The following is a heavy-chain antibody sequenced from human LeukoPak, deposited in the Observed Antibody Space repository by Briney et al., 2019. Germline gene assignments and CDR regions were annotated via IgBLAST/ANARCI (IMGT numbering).Heavy chain of an antibody. Sequence: GESLKISCKGSGYSFTSYWIGWVRQMPGKGLEWMGIIYPGDSDTRYSPSFQGQVTISADKSISTAYLQWSSLKASDTAMYYCAKTAYPDYSLSSGWFDPWGQGTLVTVSS. D-gene: IGHD4-11*01. J-gene: IGHJ5*02. CDR1: GYSFTSYW. V-gene: IGHV5-51*01. CDR2: IYPGDSDT. CDR3: AKTAYPDYSLSSGWFDP.